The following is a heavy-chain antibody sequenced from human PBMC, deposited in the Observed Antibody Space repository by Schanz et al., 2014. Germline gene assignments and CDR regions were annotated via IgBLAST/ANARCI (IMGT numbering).Heavy chain of an antibody. D-gene: IGHD3-10*01. Sequence: QVQLVQSGAEVKKPGASVKVSCKASGYTFSRSGISWVRQAPGQGLEWMGWIGGSDGNTNFAQKFQGRVTMTTDTSTSTVYMELRSLTSDDSAVYYCARDPQYYYGSGRGYWGQGTLVTVST. CDR1: GYTFSRSG. V-gene: IGHV1-18*01. CDR3: ARDPQYYYGSGRGY. J-gene: IGHJ4*02. CDR2: IGGSDGNT.